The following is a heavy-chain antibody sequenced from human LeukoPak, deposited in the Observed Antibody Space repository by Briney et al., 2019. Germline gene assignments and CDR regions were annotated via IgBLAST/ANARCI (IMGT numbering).Heavy chain of an antibody. Sequence: GASVKVSCKASGYTFTSYDINWVRQATGQGLEWMGWMNPNSGNTGYAQKFQGRVTMTRNTSISTAYMELSSLRSEDTAVYYCARAGVQLERRTPYYYYYMDVWGKGTTVTISS. J-gene: IGHJ6*03. CDR3: ARAGVQLERRTPYYYYYMDV. CDR2: MNPNSGNT. D-gene: IGHD1-1*01. V-gene: IGHV1-8*01. CDR1: GYTFTSYD.